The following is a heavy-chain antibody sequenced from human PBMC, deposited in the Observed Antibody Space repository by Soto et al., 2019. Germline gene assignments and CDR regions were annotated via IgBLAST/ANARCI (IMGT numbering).Heavy chain of an antibody. J-gene: IGHJ5*02. CDR3: ARVPRYMSDVVQVPAVMFDDWFVP. Sequence: QVQLVQSGAEVKKPGASVKLSCETSGYTFNRYAVQWVRQAPGQTFEWLGWMHTGDGDTKYSQKFRDRFTITRDTSTTTAYMQLTNLRSEDTAMYYCARVPRYMSDVVQVPAVMFDDWFVPWGQGTLVTVSS. D-gene: IGHD3-16*01. CDR2: MHTGDGDT. V-gene: IGHV1-3*04. CDR1: GYTFNRYA.